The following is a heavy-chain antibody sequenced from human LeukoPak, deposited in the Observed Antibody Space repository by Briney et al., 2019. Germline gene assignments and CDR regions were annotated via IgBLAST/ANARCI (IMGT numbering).Heavy chain of an antibody. V-gene: IGHV3-43*02. CDR3: AKDIWPGWWLQLDY. CDR2: ISGDGGST. Sequence: PGGSLRLSCAASGFTFDDYAMHWVRQAPGKGLEWVSPISGDGGSTYYADSVKGRFTISRDNSKNSLYLQMNSLRTEGTALYYCAKDIWPGWWLQLDYWGQGTLVTVSS. CDR1: GFTFDDYA. J-gene: IGHJ4*02. D-gene: IGHD5-24*01.